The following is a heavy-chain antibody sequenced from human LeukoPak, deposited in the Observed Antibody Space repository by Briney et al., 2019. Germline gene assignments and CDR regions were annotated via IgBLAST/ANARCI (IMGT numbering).Heavy chain of an antibody. D-gene: IGHD6-13*01. J-gene: IGHJ4*02. CDR2: ISSSGSTI. V-gene: IGHV3-11*01. CDR3: ARERRIAAAGDFDY. Sequence: GGSLRLSCAASGFTFSDYYMSWIRQAPGKGLEWVSYISSSGSTIYYADSVRGRFTISRDNAKNSLYLQMNSLRAEDTAVYYCARERRIAAAGDFDYWGQGTLVTVSS. CDR1: GFTFSDYY.